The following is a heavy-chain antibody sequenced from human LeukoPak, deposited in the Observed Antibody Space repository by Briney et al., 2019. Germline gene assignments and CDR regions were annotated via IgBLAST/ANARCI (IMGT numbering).Heavy chain of an antibody. CDR1: GFTLRHFA. CDR2: IASDGDT. D-gene: IGHD6-19*01. J-gene: IGHJ5*02. V-gene: IGHV3-23*01. Sequence: GGSLRLSCAASGFTLRHFAMNWVRQAPGKGLEWVSSIASDGDTFYADAVKGRFTISRDISENTLHLQMNSLRAEDTAVYYCARDKVAVADPNWFDPWGQGTLVTVSS. CDR3: ARDKVAVADPNWFDP.